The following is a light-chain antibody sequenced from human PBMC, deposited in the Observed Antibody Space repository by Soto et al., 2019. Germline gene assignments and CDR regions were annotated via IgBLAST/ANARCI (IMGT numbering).Light chain of an antibody. CDR2: DAS. CDR3: QQFKSYPIT. J-gene: IGKJ5*01. Sequence: AIQLTQSPSSLSASVGDRVTITCRASQGISSALAWYQQNPGKAPKLLIYDASSLESGVPSRFSGSGAGTDFTLASSILQPEEFANYYFQQFKSYPITFGQGTRLEIK. V-gene: IGKV1-13*02. CDR1: QGISSA.